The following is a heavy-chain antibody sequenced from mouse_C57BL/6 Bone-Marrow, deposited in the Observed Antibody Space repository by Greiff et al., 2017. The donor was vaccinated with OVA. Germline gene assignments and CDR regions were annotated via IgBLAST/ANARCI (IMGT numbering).Heavy chain of an antibody. Sequence: EVQGVESGGGLVKPGGSLKLSCAASGFTFSSYAMSWVRQTPEKRLEWVATISDGGSYTYYPDNVKGRFTISRDNAKNNLYLQMSHLKSEDTAMYYCARDRGNYGRSFFDYWGQGTTLTVSS. CDR2: ISDGGSYT. CDR3: ARDRGNYGRSFFDY. CDR1: GFTFSSYA. D-gene: IGHD1-1*01. V-gene: IGHV5-4*01. J-gene: IGHJ2*01.